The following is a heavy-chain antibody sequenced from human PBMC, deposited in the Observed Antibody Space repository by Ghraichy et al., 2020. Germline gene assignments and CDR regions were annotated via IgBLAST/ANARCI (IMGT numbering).Heavy chain of an antibody. CDR1: GFTFSSYA. D-gene: IGHD2-8*01. J-gene: IGHJ3*02. Sequence: LSLTCAASGFTFSSYAMHWVRQAPGKGLEWVAVISYDGSNKYYADSVKGRFTISRDNSKNTLYLQMNSLRAEDMAVYYCARERGTNGVPGAFDIWGQGTMVTVSS. V-gene: IGHV3-30-3*01. CDR2: ISYDGSNK. CDR3: ARERGTNGVPGAFDI.